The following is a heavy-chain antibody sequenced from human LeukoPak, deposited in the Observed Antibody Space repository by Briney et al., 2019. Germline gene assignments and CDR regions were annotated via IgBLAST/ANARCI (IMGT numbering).Heavy chain of an antibody. Sequence: PSETLSLTCTVSGVSISNHYSSWIRQPPGKGLEWIGYIYYTGNTNYNPSLKSRVTISEDTSKNQVSLELCSVTAADTAVYYCVRHSRVVAFDYWGQGNLVTVSS. CDR1: GVSISNHY. CDR3: VRHSRVVAFDY. J-gene: IGHJ4*02. CDR2: IYYTGNT. D-gene: IGHD2-15*01. V-gene: IGHV4-59*08.